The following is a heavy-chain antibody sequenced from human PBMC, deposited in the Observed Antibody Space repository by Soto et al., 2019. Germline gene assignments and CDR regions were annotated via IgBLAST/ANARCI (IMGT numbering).Heavy chain of an antibody. CDR3: TKSLYSTGWLFFDY. V-gene: IGHV3-33*03. D-gene: IGHD6-19*01. Sequence: HPGGSLRLSCAASGFTFSTDYMHWVRQAPGKGLEWVAVIGSDGGNIYYADSVKGRFTISRDNSKNTLHLQMNSLRAEDTAVYYCTKSLYSTGWLFFDYWGQGALVTVSS. CDR1: GFTFSTDY. CDR2: IGSDGGNI. J-gene: IGHJ4*02.